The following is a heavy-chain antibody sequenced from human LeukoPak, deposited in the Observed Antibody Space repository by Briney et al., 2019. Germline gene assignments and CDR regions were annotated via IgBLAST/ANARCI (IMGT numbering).Heavy chain of an antibody. Sequence: PGGSLRLSCAASGFTFSSYGMHWVRQAPGKGLEWVAFIRYDGSNKYYAGSVKGRFTISRDNSKNTLYLQMNSLRAEDTAVYYCAKDPYYYDSSGYGRIYYFDYWGQGTLVTVSS. D-gene: IGHD3-22*01. CDR2: IRYDGSNK. J-gene: IGHJ4*02. CDR1: GFTFSSYG. CDR3: AKDPYYYDSSGYGRIYYFDY. V-gene: IGHV3-30*02.